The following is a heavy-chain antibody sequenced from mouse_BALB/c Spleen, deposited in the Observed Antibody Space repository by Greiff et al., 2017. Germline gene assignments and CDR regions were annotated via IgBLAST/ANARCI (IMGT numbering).Heavy chain of an antibody. Sequence: EVKLVESGGGLVKPGGSLKLSCAASGFTFSDYYMYWVRQTPEKRLEWVATISDGGSYTYYPDSVKGRFTISRDNAKNNLYLQMSRLKSEDTAMYYCARGRDYFDYWGQGTTLTVSS. CDR3: ARGRDYFDY. V-gene: IGHV5-4*02. CDR1: GFTFSDYY. J-gene: IGHJ2*01. CDR2: ISDGGSYT.